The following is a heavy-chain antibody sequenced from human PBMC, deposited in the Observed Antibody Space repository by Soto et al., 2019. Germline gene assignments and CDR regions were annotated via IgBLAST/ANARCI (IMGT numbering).Heavy chain of an antibody. CDR2: IKQDGSEK. V-gene: IGHV3-7*01. J-gene: IGHJ6*03. CDR1: GFTFSSYW. Sequence: GGSLRLSCAASGFTFSSYWMSWVRQAPGKGLEWVANIKQDGSEKYYVDSVKGRFTISRDNAKNSLYLQMNSLRAEDTAVYYCARDPSGFGVVIPPYYMDVWGKGTTVTVSS. D-gene: IGHD3-3*01. CDR3: ARDPSGFGVVIPPYYMDV.